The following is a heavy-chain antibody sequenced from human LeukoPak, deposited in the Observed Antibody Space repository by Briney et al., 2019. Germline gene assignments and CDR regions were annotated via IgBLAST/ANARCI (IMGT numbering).Heavy chain of an antibody. Sequence: GGSLRLSCAASGFTFSSYTINWVRQAPGKGLEWVSSIISSGSYIYYADSVKGRFTISRDNAKNSLYLQMNSLRAEDTAVYYCAREFTSGWIDYWGQGTLVTVSS. CDR2: IISSGSYI. J-gene: IGHJ4*02. CDR3: AREFTSGWIDY. V-gene: IGHV3-21*01. CDR1: GFTFSSYT. D-gene: IGHD6-19*01.